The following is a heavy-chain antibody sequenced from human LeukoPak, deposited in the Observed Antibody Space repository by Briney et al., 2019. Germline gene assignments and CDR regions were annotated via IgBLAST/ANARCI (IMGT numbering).Heavy chain of an antibody. J-gene: IGHJ4*02. D-gene: IGHD6-13*01. Sequence: ASVTVSYKASGGTFISYAISWVRQAPGQGLEWMGGIIPIFGTANYAQKFQGRVTITADESTSTAYMELSSLRSEDTAVYYCARGRGVLQQLVPYLDYWGQGTLVTVSS. CDR2: IIPIFGTA. CDR3: ARGRGVLQQLVPYLDY. V-gene: IGHV1-69*13. CDR1: GGTFISYA.